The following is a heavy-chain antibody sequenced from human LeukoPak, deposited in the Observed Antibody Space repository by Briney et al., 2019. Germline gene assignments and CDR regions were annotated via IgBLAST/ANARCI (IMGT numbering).Heavy chain of an antibody. J-gene: IGHJ4*02. CDR1: GYTFTSYG. Sequence: ASVKVSCKASGYTFTSYGISWVRQAPGQGLEWMGWISAYNGNTNYAQKLQGRVTMTTDTSTSTAYMELRSLRSDDTAVHYCARGPRPYYYGSAKSTPFDYWGQGTLVTVSS. D-gene: IGHD3-10*01. CDR2: ISAYNGNT. V-gene: IGHV1-18*01. CDR3: ARGPRPYYYGSAKSTPFDY.